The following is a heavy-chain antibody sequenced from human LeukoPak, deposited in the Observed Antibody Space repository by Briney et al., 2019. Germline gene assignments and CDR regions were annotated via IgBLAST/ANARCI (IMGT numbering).Heavy chain of an antibody. CDR3: ARDNGYSLWYFDL. D-gene: IGHD5-24*01. Sequence: GGSLRLSCAASGVTVSGNYMSWVRQAPGKGLEWVSLIYSGGSTYYADSVKGRFTISRDNSKNTLFLQMNSLRAEDTAVYYCARDNGYSLWYFDLWGRGTLVTVSS. J-gene: IGHJ2*01. V-gene: IGHV3-53*01. CDR2: IYSGGST. CDR1: GVTVSGNY.